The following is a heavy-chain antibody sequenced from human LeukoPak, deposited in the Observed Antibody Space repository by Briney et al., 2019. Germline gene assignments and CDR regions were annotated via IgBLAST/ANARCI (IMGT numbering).Heavy chain of an antibody. V-gene: IGHV5-51*01. CDR2: IYPGDSDT. Sequence: GEPLKISCKGSGYSFASYWIGWVRQMPGKGLEWTGIIYPGDSDTRYSPSFQGQVTISADKSISTAYLQWSSLKASDTAMYYCASVYYYDSSGYYYPEYFQHWGQGTLVTVSS. CDR1: GYSFASYW. J-gene: IGHJ1*01. CDR3: ASVYYYDSSGYYYPEYFQH. D-gene: IGHD3-22*01.